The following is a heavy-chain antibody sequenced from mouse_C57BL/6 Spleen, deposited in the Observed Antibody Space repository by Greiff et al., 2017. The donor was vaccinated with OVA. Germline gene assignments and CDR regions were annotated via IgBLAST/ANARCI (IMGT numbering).Heavy chain of an antibody. V-gene: IGHV5-16*01. D-gene: IGHD2-1*01. CDR3: ARWRGNYDYFDY. J-gene: IGHJ2*01. Sequence: DVKLVESEGGLVQPGSSMKLSCTASGFTFSDYYMAWVRQVPEKGLEWVANINYDGSSTYYLDSLKSRFIISRDNAKNILYLQMSSLKSEDTATYYCARWRGNYDYFDYWGQGTTLTVSS. CDR2: INYDGSST. CDR1: GFTFSDYY.